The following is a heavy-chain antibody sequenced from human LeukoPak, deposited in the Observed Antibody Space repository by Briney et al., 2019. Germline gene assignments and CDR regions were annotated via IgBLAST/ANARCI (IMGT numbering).Heavy chain of an antibody. V-gene: IGHV4-59*12. CDR1: GGSICSYY. J-gene: IGHJ4*02. Sequence: PSETLSLTCTVSGGSICSYYWSWVRQSPGKGLEWIGYIYYSGSTSYNPSIKRGVTISVASIKKQFSLKLSSVTAADTAVYYFARVLSGSNLDYWGQGTLVTVSS. CDR2: IYYSGST. CDR3: ARVLSGSNLDY. D-gene: IGHD3-22*01.